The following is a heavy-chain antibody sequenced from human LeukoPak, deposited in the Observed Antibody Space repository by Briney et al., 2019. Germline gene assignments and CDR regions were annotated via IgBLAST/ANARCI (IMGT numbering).Heavy chain of an antibody. CDR3: ARHVDIVASVWFDP. J-gene: IGHJ5*02. V-gene: IGHV1-69*05. CDR1: GGTFSSYA. D-gene: IGHD5-12*01. CDR2: IIPIFGKA. Sequence: SVTVSCQASGGTFSSYAISWVRQAPGQGLEWMGGIIPIFGKANYAQKFQGRVTITTDESTSTAYMELSSLRSEDTAVYDCARHVDIVASVWFDPWGQGTLVTVSS.